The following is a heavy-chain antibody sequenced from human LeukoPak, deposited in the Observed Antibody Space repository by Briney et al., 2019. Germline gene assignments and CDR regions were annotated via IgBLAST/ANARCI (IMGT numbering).Heavy chain of an antibody. Sequence: EASVKVSCKASGYTFTSYGISWVRQAPGQGLEWMGWISAYNGNTNYARKLQGRVTMTTDTSTSTAYMELRSLRSDDTAVYYCARLIAVAGTLAYWGQGTLVTVSS. D-gene: IGHD6-19*01. J-gene: IGHJ4*02. CDR3: ARLIAVAGTLAY. CDR2: ISAYNGNT. V-gene: IGHV1-18*01. CDR1: GYTFTSYG.